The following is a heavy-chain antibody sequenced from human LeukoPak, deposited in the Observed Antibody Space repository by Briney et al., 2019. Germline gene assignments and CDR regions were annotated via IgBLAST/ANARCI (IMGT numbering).Heavy chain of an antibody. D-gene: IGHD3-22*01. V-gene: IGHV1-69*05. CDR3: ARDHYYDSSGP. CDR1: GGTFSSYA. Sequence: GSSVKVSCKASGGTFSSYAISWVRQAPGQGLEWMGRIIPIFGTANYAQEFQGRVTITTDESTSTGYMELSSLRSEDTAVYYCARDHYYDSSGPWGQGTLVTVSS. J-gene: IGHJ5*02. CDR2: IIPIFGTA.